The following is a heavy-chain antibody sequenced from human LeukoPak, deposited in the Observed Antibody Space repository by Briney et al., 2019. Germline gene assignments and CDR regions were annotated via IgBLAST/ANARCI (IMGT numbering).Heavy chain of an antibody. J-gene: IGHJ4*02. CDR2: ISWNSGSI. CDR1: GFTFDDHA. CDR3: AKDLILYSSRIRAGYFDY. V-gene: IGHV3-9*01. D-gene: IGHD6-13*01. Sequence: GRSLRLSCAASGFTFDDHAMHWVRQAPGKGLEWVSGISWNSGSIGYADSVKGRFTISRDNAKNSLYLQMNSLRTEDTALYYCAKDLILYSSRIRAGYFDYWGQGTLVTVSS.